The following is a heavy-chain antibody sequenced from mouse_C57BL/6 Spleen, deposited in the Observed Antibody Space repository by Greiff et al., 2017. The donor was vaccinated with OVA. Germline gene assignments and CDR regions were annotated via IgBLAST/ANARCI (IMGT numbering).Heavy chain of an antibody. CDR1: GFTFSSYA. CDR3: ARDHYGSSVYAMDY. D-gene: IGHD1-1*01. CDR2: ISDGGSYT. V-gene: IGHV5-4*01. Sequence: EVKVVESGGGLVKPGGSLKLSCAASGFTFSSYAMSWVRQTPEKRLEWVATISDGGSYTYYPDNVKGRFTLSRDNAKNNLYLQMSHLKSEDTAMYYCARDHYGSSVYAMDYWGQGTSVTVSS. J-gene: IGHJ4*01.